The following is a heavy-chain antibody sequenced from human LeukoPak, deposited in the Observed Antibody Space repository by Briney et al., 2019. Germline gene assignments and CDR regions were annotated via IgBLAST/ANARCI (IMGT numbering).Heavy chain of an antibody. CDR1: GYTFTGYY. V-gene: IGHV1-69*05. CDR2: IIPIFGTA. Sequence: SVKVSCKASGYTFTGYYMHWVRQAPGQGLEWMGGIIPIFGTANYAQKFQGRVTITTDESTSTAYMELSSLRSEDTAVYYCARGGRDYGDYGRWFDPWGQGTLVTVSS. CDR3: ARGGRDYGDYGRWFDP. J-gene: IGHJ5*02. D-gene: IGHD4-17*01.